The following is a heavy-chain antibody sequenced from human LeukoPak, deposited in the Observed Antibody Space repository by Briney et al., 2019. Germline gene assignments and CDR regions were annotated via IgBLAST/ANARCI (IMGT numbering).Heavy chain of an antibody. CDR3: ARQSSYWYFDL. CDR1: GGSISTYY. Sequence: SETLSLTCTVSGGSISTYYWSLIRQPPGKGLEWIGYIFYSGNTNYNPSLKSRVTISVDTSKNQFSLKLSSVTAADTAVYYCARQSSYWYFDLWGRGTLVTVSS. V-gene: IGHV4-59*08. J-gene: IGHJ2*01. CDR2: IFYSGNT.